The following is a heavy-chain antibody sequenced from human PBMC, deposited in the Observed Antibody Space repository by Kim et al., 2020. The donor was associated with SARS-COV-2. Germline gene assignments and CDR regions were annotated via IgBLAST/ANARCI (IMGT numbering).Heavy chain of an antibody. Sequence: GGSLRLSCAASRFTLRSYGMHWVRQAPGKGLEWVALISYDGSNKYYADSVKGRFTISRDNSKNTLYLQMNSLRAEDTALYYCAREGNNYYSLDVWGQGTTVTVAS. D-gene: IGHD6-13*01. CDR1: RFTLRSYG. J-gene: IGHJ6*02. V-gene: IGHV3-33*05. CDR3: AREGNNYYSLDV. CDR2: ISYDGSNK.